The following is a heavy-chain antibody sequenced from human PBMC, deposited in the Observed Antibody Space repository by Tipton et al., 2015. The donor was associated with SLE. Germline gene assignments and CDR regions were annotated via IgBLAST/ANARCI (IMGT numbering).Heavy chain of an antibody. D-gene: IGHD6-13*01. Sequence: LSLTCAASGFTFSSYSMNWVRQAPGKGLEWVSSISSSSSYIYYADSVKGRFTISRDNAKNSLYLQMNSLRAEDTAVYYCARDGYSSSSDAFDIWGQGTMVTVSS. CDR2: ISSSSSYI. CDR1: GFTFSSYS. CDR3: ARDGYSSSSDAFDI. V-gene: IGHV3-21*01. J-gene: IGHJ3*02.